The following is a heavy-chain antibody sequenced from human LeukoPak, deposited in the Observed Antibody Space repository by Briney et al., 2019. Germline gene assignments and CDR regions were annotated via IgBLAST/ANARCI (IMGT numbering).Heavy chain of an antibody. Sequence: SGGSLRLSCAASGFTFSSYEMNWARQVPGKGLEWVSYISGNGDTIYYADSVKGRFTISRDNAKKSLYLRMNSLRVEDTAVYYCVSAYGGLLDHWGQGTLVSVSS. CDR2: ISGNGDTI. J-gene: IGHJ4*02. V-gene: IGHV3-48*03. D-gene: IGHD3-10*01. CDR1: GFTFSSYE. CDR3: VSAYGGLLDH.